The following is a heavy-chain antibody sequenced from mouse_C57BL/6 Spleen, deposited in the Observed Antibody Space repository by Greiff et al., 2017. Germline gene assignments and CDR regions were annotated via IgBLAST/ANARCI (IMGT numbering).Heavy chain of an antibody. CDR2: ISNLAYSI. CDR1: GFTFSDYG. Sequence: EVQGVESGGGLVQPGGSLKLSCAASGFTFSDYGMAWVRQAPRKGPEWVAFISNLAYSIYYADTVTGRFTLSRANAKNTLYREMSSLRSEDTAMYYCARQGYYGSSYEAMDYWGQGTSVTVSS. CDR3: ARQGYYGSSYEAMDY. J-gene: IGHJ4*01. D-gene: IGHD1-1*01. V-gene: IGHV5-15*01.